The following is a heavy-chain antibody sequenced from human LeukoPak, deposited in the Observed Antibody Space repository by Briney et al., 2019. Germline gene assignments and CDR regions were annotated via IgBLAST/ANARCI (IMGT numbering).Heavy chain of an antibody. V-gene: IGHV3-23*01. D-gene: IGHD5-18*01. Sequence: GGSLRLSCAASGFTFSNFAIRWVRQVPGKGLEWVSSIDGSGDKTHYPGSVRGRFTVSRDNSKNTLYLQMNSLRAEDTAVYYCARAVSADTAMVYFDYWGQGTLVTVSS. CDR2: IDGSGDKT. J-gene: IGHJ4*02. CDR1: GFTFSNFA. CDR3: ARAVSADTAMVYFDY.